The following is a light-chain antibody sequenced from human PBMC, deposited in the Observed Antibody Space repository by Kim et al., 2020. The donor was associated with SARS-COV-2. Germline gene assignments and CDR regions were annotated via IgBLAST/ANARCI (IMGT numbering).Light chain of an antibody. J-gene: IGLJ2*01. CDR1: TGAVTTTHY. Sequence: GGTVTRTLCSSTGAVTTTHYPYWFQQKPGQAPTTLIYDTDNRHSWTPARFSGSLLGDKAALTLSGARLEDEAEYYCLLSYGTGRVLFGGGTQLTVL. V-gene: IGLV7-46*01. CDR3: LLSYGTGRVL. CDR2: DTD.